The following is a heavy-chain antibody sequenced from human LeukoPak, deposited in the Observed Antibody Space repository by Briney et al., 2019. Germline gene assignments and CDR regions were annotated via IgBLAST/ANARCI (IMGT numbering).Heavy chain of an antibody. J-gene: IGHJ5*02. D-gene: IGHD2/OR15-2a*01. CDR1: GFTFSHYD. Sequence: GGSLRLSCAASGFTFSHYDFHWVRQPTGKGLEWVSAIGTSGGRYHAGFVEGRFTISRDDADNSFHLQMHSLTAGDTAIYYCARGGKACNAEKSFDTWGQGTLVTVSS. V-gene: IGHV3-13*01. CDR2: IGTSGGR. CDR3: ARGGKACNAEKSFDT.